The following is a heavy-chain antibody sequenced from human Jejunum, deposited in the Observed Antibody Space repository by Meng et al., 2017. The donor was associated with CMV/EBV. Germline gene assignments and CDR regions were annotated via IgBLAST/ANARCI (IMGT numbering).Heavy chain of an antibody. CDR1: GFTFSRYA. CDR3: TKDGSTSWNSESDY. Sequence: GFTFSRYAMTWVRQTPGKGLEWVSATSAIGGGTYYADSVKGRFTISRDNSKNTIYLQMNSLRVEDTAVYYCTKDGSTSWNSESDYWGQGTRVTVSS. J-gene: IGHJ4*02. V-gene: IGHV3-23*01. D-gene: IGHD2-2*01. CDR2: TSAIGGGT.